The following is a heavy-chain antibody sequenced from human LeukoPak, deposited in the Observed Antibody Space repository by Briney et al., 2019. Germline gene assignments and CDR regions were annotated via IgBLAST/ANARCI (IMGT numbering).Heavy chain of an antibody. CDR2: IKPDGTEK. Sequence: GGSLRLSCATSGFTFTTYWMNWVRQAPGKGLEWVANIKPDGTEKFYGDSVKGRFTISRDNAKNSLFLQMDSLRAEDTAVYYCAEEDEKFDYWGQGTLVTVSS. V-gene: IGHV3-7*03. J-gene: IGHJ4*02. CDR1: GFTFTTYW. CDR3: AEEDEKFDY.